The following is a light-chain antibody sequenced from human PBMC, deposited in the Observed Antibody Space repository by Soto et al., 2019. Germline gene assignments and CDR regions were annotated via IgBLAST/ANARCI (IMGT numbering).Light chain of an antibody. V-gene: IGKV1-8*01. CDR3: QQYYSYPGT. CDR2: AAS. J-gene: IGKJ3*01. CDR1: QGISSY. Sequence: AIRMTQSPSSLSASTGDRVTITCRARQGISSYLAWYQQKPGKAPKLLIYAASTLQSGVPSRFSGSGSETDFTLTIICLQSEDFATSYCQQYYSYPGTFGPGTKVDIK.